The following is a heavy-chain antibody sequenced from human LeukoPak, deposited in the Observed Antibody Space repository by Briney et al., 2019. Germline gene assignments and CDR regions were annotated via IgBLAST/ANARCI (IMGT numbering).Heavy chain of an antibody. D-gene: IGHD2-21*02. J-gene: IGHJ4*02. CDR3: ARGPREVVTATFDY. CDR1: GGSFSGYY. V-gene: IGHV4-34*01. Sequence: NPSETLSLTCAVYGGSFSGYYWSWIRQPPGKGLEWIGEINRSGSTNYNPSLKSRVTISVDTSKNQFSLKLSSVTAADTAVYYCARGPREVVTATFDYWGQGTLVTVSS. CDR2: INRSGST.